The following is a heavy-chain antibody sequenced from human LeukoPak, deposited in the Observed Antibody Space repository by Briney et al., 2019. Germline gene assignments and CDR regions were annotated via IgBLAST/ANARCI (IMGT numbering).Heavy chain of an antibody. V-gene: IGHV3-23*01. CDR3: AKEGRATYYYDSSGYRDY. CDR1: GFTFSSYA. Sequence: GGSLRLSCAASGFTFSSYALSWVRQAPGKGLEWVAAISGSGGSTYYADSVKGRFTISRDNSKNTLYLQMNSLRAEDTAVYYCAKEGRATYYYDSSGYRDYWGEGPLVTVS. J-gene: IGHJ4*02. D-gene: IGHD3-22*01. CDR2: ISGSGGST.